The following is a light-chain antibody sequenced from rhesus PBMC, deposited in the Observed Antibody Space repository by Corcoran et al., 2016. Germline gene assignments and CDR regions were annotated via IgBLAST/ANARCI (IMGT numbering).Light chain of an antibody. J-gene: IGKJ3*01. V-gene: IGKV1-21*01. Sequence: DIQMTQSPSSLSASVGDRVTITCRASQGISSWLAWYQQKTGKAPKPLISKASSLQSGVPSRFSASGSGTEFTLSISSLRPEDFATYYCQQYNSAPFTFGPGTKLDIK. CDR1: QGISSW. CDR2: KAS. CDR3: QQYNSAPFT.